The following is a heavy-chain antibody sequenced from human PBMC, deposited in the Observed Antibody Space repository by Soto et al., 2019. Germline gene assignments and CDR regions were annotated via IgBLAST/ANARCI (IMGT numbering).Heavy chain of an antibody. CDR1: GFTFSDAW. Sequence: EVQLVESGGGLVEPGGSLTLSCAVSGFTFSDAWMSWVRRAPGKGLEWVGRIKSKADGGTPDYAAFVKGKFAISRDDSKNTLYLQMNRLETEDTAVYYCTTVGGPHCSGGRCTSWGQGTLVTVSS. V-gene: IGHV3-15*01. CDR2: IKSKADGGTP. D-gene: IGHD2-15*01. CDR3: TTVGGPHCSGGRCTS. J-gene: IGHJ4*02.